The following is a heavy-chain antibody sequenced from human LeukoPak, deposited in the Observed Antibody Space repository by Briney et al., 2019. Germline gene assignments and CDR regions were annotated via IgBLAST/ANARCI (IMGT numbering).Heavy chain of an antibody. D-gene: IGHD3-22*01. CDR1: GFTFSSYA. Sequence: PGGSLRFSCAASGFTFSSYAMHWVRQAPGKGLEWVAVISYDGSNKYYADSVKGRFTISRDNSKNTLYLQMNSLRAEDTAVYYCASDNDSSGYEYWGQGTLVTVSS. CDR3: ASDNDSSGYEY. J-gene: IGHJ4*02. CDR2: ISYDGSNK. V-gene: IGHV3-30-3*01.